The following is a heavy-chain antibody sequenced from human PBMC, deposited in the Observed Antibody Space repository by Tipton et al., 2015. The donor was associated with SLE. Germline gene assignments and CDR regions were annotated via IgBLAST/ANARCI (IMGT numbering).Heavy chain of an antibody. CDR2: IYYSGTT. D-gene: IGHD1-26*01. J-gene: IGHJ4*02. Sequence: GSLRLSCTVSGASISTFYWSWIRQPPGKGLEWIGFIYYSGTTNNNPSLKSRVTISVDTSKNQISLRLTSVTAADSAVYYCSRSAGGSHYPFSFDLWGQGTQVTVSS. CDR3: SRSAGGSHYPFSFDL. CDR1: GASISTFY. V-gene: IGHV4-59*01.